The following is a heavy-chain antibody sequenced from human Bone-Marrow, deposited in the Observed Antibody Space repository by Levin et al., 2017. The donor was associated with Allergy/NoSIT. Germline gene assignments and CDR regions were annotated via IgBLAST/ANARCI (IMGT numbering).Heavy chain of an antibody. V-gene: IGHV3-30*18. CDR2: ISYDGSNK. CDR3: AKDFLRTDFSGTMVRGVGNWFDP. CDR1: GFTFSSYG. Sequence: SCAASGFTFSSYGMHWVRQAPGKGLEWVAVISYDGSNKYYADSVKGRFTISRDNSKNTLYLQMNSLRAEDTAVYYCAKDFLRTDFSGTMVRGVGNWFDPWGQGTLVTVSS. D-gene: IGHD3-10*01. J-gene: IGHJ5*02.